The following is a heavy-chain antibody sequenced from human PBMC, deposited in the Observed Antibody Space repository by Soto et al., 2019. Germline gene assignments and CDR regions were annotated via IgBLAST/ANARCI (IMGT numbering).Heavy chain of an antibody. Sequence: GGSLRLSCAASGFTFSSYAMSWVRQAPGKGLEWVSAISGSGGSTYYADSVKGRFTISRDNSKNTLYLQMNSLRAEDTAVYYCAKDKAWVTTRLGYFDYWGQGTLVTVSS. V-gene: IGHV3-23*01. D-gene: IGHD3-22*01. J-gene: IGHJ4*02. CDR3: AKDKAWVTTRLGYFDY. CDR2: ISGSGGST. CDR1: GFTFSSYA.